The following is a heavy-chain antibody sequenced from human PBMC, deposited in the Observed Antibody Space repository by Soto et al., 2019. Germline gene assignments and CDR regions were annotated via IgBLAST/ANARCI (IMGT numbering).Heavy chain of an antibody. J-gene: IGHJ4*02. CDR1: GGSFSGYY. Sequence: SETLSLTCAVYGGSFSGYYWSWIRQPPGMGLEWIGEINHSGSTNYNPSLKSRVTISVDTSKNQFSLKLSSVTAADTAVYYCARGIAFDYWGQGTLVTVSS. D-gene: IGHD6-13*01. CDR2: INHSGST. CDR3: ARGIAFDY. V-gene: IGHV4-34*01.